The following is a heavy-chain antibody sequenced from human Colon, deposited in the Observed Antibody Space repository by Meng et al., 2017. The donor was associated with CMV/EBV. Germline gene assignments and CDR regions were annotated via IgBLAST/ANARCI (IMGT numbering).Heavy chain of an antibody. Sequence: SETLSLTCAVYGKSFSLYYWSWIRQPPGKGLEWIGEINHIGITNYNPSLKSRVTISVDTSKNQFSLKLSSVTAADTAVYYCARGRVYLGSYDFWSGYYGMDVWGQGTTVTVSS. D-gene: IGHD3-3*01. J-gene: IGHJ6*02. CDR3: ARGRVYLGSYDFWSGYYGMDV. CDR1: GKSFSLYY. CDR2: INHIGIT. V-gene: IGHV4-34*01.